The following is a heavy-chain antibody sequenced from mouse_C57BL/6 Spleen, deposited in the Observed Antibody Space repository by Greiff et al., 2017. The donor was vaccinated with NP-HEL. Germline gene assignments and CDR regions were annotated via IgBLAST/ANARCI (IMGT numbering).Heavy chain of an antibody. CDR2: IRNKANGYTT. J-gene: IGHJ2*01. V-gene: IGHV7-3*01. CDR3: ARYYPYFDY. CDR1: GFTFTDYY. Sequence: EVQLVESGGGLVQPGGSLSLSCAASGFTFTDYYMSWVRQPPGKALEWLGFIRNKANGYTTEYSASVKGRFTISRDNSQSILYLQMNALRAEDSATYYCARYYPYFDYGGQGTTLTVSS.